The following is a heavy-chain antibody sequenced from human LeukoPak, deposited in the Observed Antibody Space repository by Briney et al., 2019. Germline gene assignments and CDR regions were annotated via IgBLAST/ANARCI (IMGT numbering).Heavy chain of an antibody. Sequence: ASVKVSCMASGYTFTSYGISWVRQAPGQGLEWMGWISAYNGNTNYAQKLQGRVTMTTDTSTSTAYMELRSLRSDDTAVYYCAREVVVRGVSSFYYYYGMDVWGKGTTVTVSS. V-gene: IGHV1-18*04. J-gene: IGHJ6*04. CDR3: AREVVVRGVSSFYYYYGMDV. CDR1: GYTFTSYG. CDR2: ISAYNGNT. D-gene: IGHD3-10*01.